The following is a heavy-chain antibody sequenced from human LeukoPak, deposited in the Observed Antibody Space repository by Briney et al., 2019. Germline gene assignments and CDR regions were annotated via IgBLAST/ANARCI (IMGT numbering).Heavy chain of an antibody. CDR3: ARHYGP. J-gene: IGHJ5*02. CDR2: IYYNGNT. D-gene: IGHD3-16*01. V-gene: IGHV4-59*01. CDR1: DGSINSYY. Sequence: SETLSLTCSVSDGSINSYYWNWIRRPPGKGLEWIGYIYYNGNTNYSPSLKSRVTMSVDTSKNLFSLKVSSVTAADTAVYYCARHYGPWGQGTLVTVSS.